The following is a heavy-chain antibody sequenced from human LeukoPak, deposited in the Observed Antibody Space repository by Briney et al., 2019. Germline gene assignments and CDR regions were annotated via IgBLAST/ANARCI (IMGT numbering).Heavy chain of an antibody. J-gene: IGHJ5*02. CDR3: ARGSTSCYEGCFWFDP. D-gene: IGHD2-2*01. CDR1: GGSISSYY. CDR2: IYYSGST. Sequence: NASETLSLTCTVSGGSISSYYWSWIRQPPGKGLEWIGYIYYSGSTNYNPSLKSRVTISVDTSKNQFSLKLSRLRSDDTAVYYCARGSTSCYEGCFWFDPWGQGTLVTVSS. V-gene: IGHV4-59*01.